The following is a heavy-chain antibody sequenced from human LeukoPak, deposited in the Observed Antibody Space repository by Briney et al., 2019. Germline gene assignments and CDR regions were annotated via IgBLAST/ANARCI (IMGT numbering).Heavy chain of an antibody. CDR3: ARQGYSYGAPYYYYYMDV. CDR2: INHSGST. Sequence: PSETLSLTCAVYGGSFSGYSWSWIPQPPGKGLEWIGEINHSGSTNYNPSLKSRVTISVDTSKNQFSLKLSSVTAADTAVYYCARQGYSYGAPYYYYYMDVWGKGTTVTISS. D-gene: IGHD5-18*01. CDR1: GGSFSGYS. J-gene: IGHJ6*03. V-gene: IGHV4-34*01.